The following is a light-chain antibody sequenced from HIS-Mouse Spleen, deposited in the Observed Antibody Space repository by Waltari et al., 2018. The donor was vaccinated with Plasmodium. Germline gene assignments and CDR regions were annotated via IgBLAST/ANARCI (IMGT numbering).Light chain of an antibody. CDR2: GAS. CDR3: QQYNNWSFT. V-gene: IGKV3-15*01. Sequence: EIVMTQSPAPLSVSPGERATLSCRASKSVSSNLAWYQQKPGQAPRLLINGASTRATGIPARFSGSGSGTEFTLTISSLQSEDFAVYYCQQYNNWSFTFGPGTKVDIK. CDR1: KSVSSN. J-gene: IGKJ3*01.